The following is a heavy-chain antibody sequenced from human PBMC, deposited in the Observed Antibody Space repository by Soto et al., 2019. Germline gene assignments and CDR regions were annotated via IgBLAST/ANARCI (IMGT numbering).Heavy chain of an antibody. Sequence: ASVKVSCKASGYTFTSYGISWVRQAPGQGLEWMGWISAYNGNTNYAQKLQGRVTMTTDTSTSTAYMELRSLRSDDTAVYYCARDHRPGYCSGGSCYSLLVYYYGMDVWGQGTTVTVSS. CDR1: GYTFTSYG. V-gene: IGHV1-18*01. D-gene: IGHD2-15*01. J-gene: IGHJ6*02. CDR2: ISAYNGNT. CDR3: ARDHRPGYCSGGSCYSLLVYYYGMDV.